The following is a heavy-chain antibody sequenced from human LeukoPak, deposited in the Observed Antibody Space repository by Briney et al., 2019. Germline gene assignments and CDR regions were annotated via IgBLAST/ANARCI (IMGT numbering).Heavy chain of an antibody. V-gene: IGHV4-59*01. D-gene: IGHD1-26*01. Sequence: TPSETLSLTCTVSGGSISSYYWSWIRQPPGKGLEWIGYIYYSGSTNYNPSLKSRVTISVDTSKNQFSLKLSSVTAADTAVYYCARESSFKSSGSYYPFDPWGQGTLVTVSS. CDR2: IYYSGST. CDR3: ARESSFKSSGSYYPFDP. J-gene: IGHJ5*02. CDR1: GGSISSYY.